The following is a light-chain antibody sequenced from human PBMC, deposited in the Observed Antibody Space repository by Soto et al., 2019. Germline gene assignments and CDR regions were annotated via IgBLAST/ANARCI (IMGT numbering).Light chain of an antibody. V-gene: IGKV3-20*01. J-gene: IGKJ5*01. CDR3: QQYGNSPFT. CDR1: QSISSTS. CDR2: GAS. Sequence: EIVLTQSPGTLSLSLGERATLSCRASQSISSTSLAWYQQKPGQAPRLLIYGASTRATGIPDRFSGSESGTDFTLPISRLEPEDFVVYYCQQYGNSPFTFGQGTRLEIK.